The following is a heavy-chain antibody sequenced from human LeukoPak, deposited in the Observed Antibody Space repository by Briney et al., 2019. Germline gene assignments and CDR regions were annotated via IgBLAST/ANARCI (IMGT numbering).Heavy chain of an antibody. D-gene: IGHD6-19*01. Sequence: AGGSLRLSCAASGFTFSNYGMHWVRQAPGKGLEWVTFIRYDGSNKYYVDSVKDRFTISRDNSKNTLYLQMNSLGAEDTAVYYCAKIMGSAWAFDYWGQGTLVTVSS. J-gene: IGHJ4*02. CDR1: GFTFSNYG. V-gene: IGHV3-30*02. CDR3: AKIMGSAWAFDY. CDR2: IRYDGSNK.